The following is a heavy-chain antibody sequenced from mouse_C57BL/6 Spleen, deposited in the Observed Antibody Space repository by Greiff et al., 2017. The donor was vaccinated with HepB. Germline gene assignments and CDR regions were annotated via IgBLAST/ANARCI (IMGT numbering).Heavy chain of an antibody. CDR2: IYPGDGDT. D-gene: IGHD3-2*02. CDR1: GYAFSSYW. Sequence: QVQLQQSGAELVKPGASVKISCKASGYAFSSYWMNWVKQRPGKGLEWIGQIYPGDGDTNYNGKFKGKATLTADKSSSTAYMQLSSLTSEDSAVYFCARSAQAHYYAMDYWGQGTSVTVSS. V-gene: IGHV1-80*01. J-gene: IGHJ4*01. CDR3: ARSAQAHYYAMDY.